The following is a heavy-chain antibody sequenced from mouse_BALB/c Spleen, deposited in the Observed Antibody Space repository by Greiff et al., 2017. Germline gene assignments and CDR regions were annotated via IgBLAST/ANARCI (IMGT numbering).Heavy chain of an antibody. J-gene: IGHJ3*01. V-gene: IGHV7-3*02. CDR2: IRNKANGYTT. Sequence: EVKVVESGGGLVQPGGSLRLSCATSGFTFTDYYMSWVRQPPGKALEWLGFIRNKANGYTTEYSASVKGRFTISRDNSQSILYLQMNTLRAEDSATYYCARDTFFAYWGQGTLVTVSA. CDR3: ARDTFFAY. CDR1: GFTFTDYY.